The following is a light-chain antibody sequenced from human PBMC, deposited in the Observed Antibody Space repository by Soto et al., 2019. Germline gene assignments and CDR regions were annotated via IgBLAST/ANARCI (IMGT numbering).Light chain of an antibody. CDR1: QSISGY. J-gene: IGKJ1*01. V-gene: IGKV1-5*01. Sequence: DIQMTQSPSSLSASIGDRVTITCRASQSISGYLNWYQQKPGKAPKLLISGASTLQSGVPSRFSGSGSATEFTLTISSLQPDDFATYYCQQYSNYWTFGQGTKVDIK. CDR2: GAS. CDR3: QQYSNYWT.